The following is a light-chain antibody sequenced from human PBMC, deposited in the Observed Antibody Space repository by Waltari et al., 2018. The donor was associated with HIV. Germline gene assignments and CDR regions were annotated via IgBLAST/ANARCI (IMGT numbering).Light chain of an antibody. CDR2: DVS. V-gene: IGLV2-8*01. CDR1: SSDVGGYYY. J-gene: IGLJ2*01. Sequence: QSALTPPPSASGSPGQSVTISCTGTSSDVGGYYYVSWYQQHPGKAPKPIIYDVSKRPSGVPYRFAGSKSGHTASLTVSGLQAEDEAEYYCTSYAGSNYLYVVFGGGTKLTVL. CDR3: TSYAGSNYLYVV.